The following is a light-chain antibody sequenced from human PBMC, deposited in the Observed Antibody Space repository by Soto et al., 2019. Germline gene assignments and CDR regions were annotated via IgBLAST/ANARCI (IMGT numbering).Light chain of an antibody. J-gene: IGLJ2*01. V-gene: IGLV2-14*01. Sequence: QSALTQPASVSGSPGQSITISSTGTSSDVGGYNYVSWYQQHPGKAPKLTIYDVSNRPSGVSNRFSGSKSGNTASLTISGLQAEDEADYFCSSYTTSSTVVFGGGTKLTVL. CDR3: SSYTTSSTVV. CDR1: SSDVGGYNY. CDR2: DVS.